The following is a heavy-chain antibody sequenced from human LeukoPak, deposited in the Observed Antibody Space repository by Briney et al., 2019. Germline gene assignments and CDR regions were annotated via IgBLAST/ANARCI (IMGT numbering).Heavy chain of an antibody. D-gene: IGHD6-19*01. Sequence: TPSETLSLTCTVSGGSISSSSDYWGWIRQPPGKGLEWIGSIYYSGSTYYNPSLKSRVTISVDTSKNQFSLKLSSVTAADTAVYSCARHSFSSGWKSFDYWGQGTLVTVSS. CDR1: GGSISSSSDY. J-gene: IGHJ4*02. V-gene: IGHV4-39*01. CDR3: ARHSFSSGWKSFDY. CDR2: IYYSGST.